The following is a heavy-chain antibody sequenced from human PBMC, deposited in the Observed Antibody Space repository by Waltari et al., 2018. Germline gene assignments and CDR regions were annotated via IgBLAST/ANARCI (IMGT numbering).Heavy chain of an antibody. D-gene: IGHD3-22*01. V-gene: IGHV1-58*02. CDR1: GFTFTSSA. CDR3: AAALIVVVPLGYYYYGMDV. J-gene: IGHJ6*02. CDR2: IVVGSGNT. Sequence: QMQLVQSGPEVKKPGTSVKVSCKASGFTFTSSAMQWVRQARGQRLEWIGWIVVGSGNTNYAQKFQERVTITWDMSTSTAYMELSSLRSEDTAVYYCAAALIVVVPLGYYYYGMDVWGQGTTVTVSS.